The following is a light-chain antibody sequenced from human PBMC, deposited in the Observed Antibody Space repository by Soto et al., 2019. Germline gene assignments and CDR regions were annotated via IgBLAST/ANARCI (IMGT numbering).Light chain of an antibody. CDR2: DAS. Sequence: EIVLTQSPATLSLSPGERATLSCRASQRVSSYLAWYQQKPGQAPRLLIYDASNRATGIPARFSGSGSGTDFTLTTSSLEPEDFAVYYCQQRSNWPPLYTFGQGTKVDIK. CDR1: QRVSSY. CDR3: QQRSNWPPLYT. J-gene: IGKJ2*01. V-gene: IGKV3-11*01.